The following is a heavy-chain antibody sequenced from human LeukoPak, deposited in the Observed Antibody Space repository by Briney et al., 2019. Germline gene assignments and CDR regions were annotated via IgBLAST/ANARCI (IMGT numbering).Heavy chain of an antibody. Sequence: GGSLRLSCAASGFTVSSNYMSWVRQAPGKGLEWVSVIYSGGNTYYADSAKGRFTISRDNSKNTLYLQMNSLRAEDTAVYYCARGDSSGYYYFDYWGQGTLVTVSS. CDR3: ARGDSSGYYYFDY. CDR1: GFTVSSNY. CDR2: IYSGGNT. J-gene: IGHJ4*02. V-gene: IGHV3-53*01. D-gene: IGHD6-19*01.